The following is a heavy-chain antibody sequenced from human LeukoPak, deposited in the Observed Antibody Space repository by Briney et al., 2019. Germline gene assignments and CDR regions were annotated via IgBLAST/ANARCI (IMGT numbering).Heavy chain of an antibody. V-gene: IGHV3-7*03. Sequence: GGSLRLSCAASGFPFNAYWMTWVRQAPGKGLEWVASIRQDGDTKYYVDSVKGRFTISRDNAMNSLYLQMNSLRAEDTAIYYCARSLPYGTTWYGRSDFWGQGTLVTVSS. D-gene: IGHD6-13*01. J-gene: IGHJ4*02. CDR3: ARSLPYGTTWYGRSDF. CDR2: IRQDGDTK. CDR1: GFPFNAYW.